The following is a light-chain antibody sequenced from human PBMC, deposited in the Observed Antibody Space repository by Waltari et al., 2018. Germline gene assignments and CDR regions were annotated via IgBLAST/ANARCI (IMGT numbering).Light chain of an antibody. Sequence: QSALTQPASVSGSPGQSITISCTGTSSDVGVHNYVSWYQQHPGKASKLMLYAVNKRPSGVSSCFSGSRSGNTASLTISGLQAEDEADYYCSSYTTSNTWVFGGGTKLTVL. CDR3: SSYTTSNTWV. J-gene: IGLJ3*02. CDR1: SSDVGVHNY. CDR2: AVN. V-gene: IGLV2-14*03.